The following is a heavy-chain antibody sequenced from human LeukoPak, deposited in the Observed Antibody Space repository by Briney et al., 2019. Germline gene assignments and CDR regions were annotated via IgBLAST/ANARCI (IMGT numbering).Heavy chain of an antibody. V-gene: IGHV3-48*01. CDR1: GFTFSSYS. CDR2: ISGSSSTI. D-gene: IGHD6-13*01. CDR3: ARSSLWCSSCTDY. J-gene: IGHJ4*02. Sequence: GGSLRLSCAASGFTFSSYSMNWVRQAPGKGLEWVSYISGSSSTIYYADSVKGRFTISRDNAKNSLYLQMNSLRAEDTAVYYCARSSLWCSSCTDYWGQGTLVTVSS.